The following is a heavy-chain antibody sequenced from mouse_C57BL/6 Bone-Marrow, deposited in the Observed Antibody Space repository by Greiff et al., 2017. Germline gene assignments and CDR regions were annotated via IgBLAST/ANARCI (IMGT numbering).Heavy chain of an antibody. CDR1: GFNIKDDY. CDR3: TTGDPFAY. Sequence: VQLKESGAELVRPGASVKLSCTASGFNIKDDYMHWVQQRPEQGLEWIGWIDPENGDTEYASKFQGKATITADTSSNTAYLQLSSLTSEDTAVYYCTTGDPFAYWGQGTLVTVSA. J-gene: IGHJ3*01. CDR2: IDPENGDT. V-gene: IGHV14-4*01.